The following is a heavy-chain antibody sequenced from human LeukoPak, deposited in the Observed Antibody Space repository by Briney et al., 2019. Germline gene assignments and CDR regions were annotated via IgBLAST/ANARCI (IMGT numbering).Heavy chain of an antibody. J-gene: IGHJ4*02. CDR1: GGSFSGYY. V-gene: IGHV4-34*01. CDR2: INHSGST. D-gene: IGHD4-23*01. Sequence: SETLSLTCAVYGGSFSGYYWSWIRQPPGKGLEWIGEINHSGSTNYNPSLKSRVTISVDTSKNQFSLKLSSVTAADTAVYYCARDARSVAFDYWGQGTLVTVSS. CDR3: ARDARSVAFDY.